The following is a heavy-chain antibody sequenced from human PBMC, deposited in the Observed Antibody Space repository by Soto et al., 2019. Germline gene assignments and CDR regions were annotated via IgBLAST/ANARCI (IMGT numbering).Heavy chain of an antibody. J-gene: IGHJ4*02. CDR2: IGTAGDT. D-gene: IGHD6-13*01. V-gene: IGHV3-13*01. Sequence: VQLVESGGGLVQPGGSLRLSCAASGFTFSSYAMYWVRQATGKGLEWVSAIGTAGDTYYPGSVKGRFTISRENAKNSLYLQMNSLRAEDTAVYYCARGWIAAAGTVYDYWGQGTLVTVSS. CDR3: ARGWIAAAGTVYDY. CDR1: GFTFSSYA.